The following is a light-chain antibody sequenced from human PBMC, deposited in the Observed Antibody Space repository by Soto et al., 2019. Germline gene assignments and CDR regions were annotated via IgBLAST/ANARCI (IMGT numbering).Light chain of an antibody. CDR3: SSYTSNTTPYV. J-gene: IGLJ1*01. CDR1: TSDIGGYNY. CDR2: DVT. Sequence: QSALTQPASVSGSPGQSITISCTGSTSDIGGYNYVSWYQHHPGKAPKLMIYDVTNRPSGVSHRFSGSKSGDTASLTISGLQAEDEADYYCSSYTSNTTPYVFGTGTKPTVL. V-gene: IGLV2-14*03.